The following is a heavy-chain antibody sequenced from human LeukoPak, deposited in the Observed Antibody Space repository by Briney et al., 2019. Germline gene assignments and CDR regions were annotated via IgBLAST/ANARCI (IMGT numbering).Heavy chain of an antibody. CDR1: GYSISSAYY. D-gene: IGHD2-8*02. CDR2: FHYSGST. Sequence: PSETLSLTCTASGYSISSAYYWGWIRQSPGKGLEWIGSFHYSGSTSYNPSLKSRVTISVDSSKNQFSLRLSSVTAADTAVYYCARGFWSRYYDYWGQGTLVTVSS. CDR3: ARGFWSRYYDY. V-gene: IGHV4-38-2*02. J-gene: IGHJ4*02.